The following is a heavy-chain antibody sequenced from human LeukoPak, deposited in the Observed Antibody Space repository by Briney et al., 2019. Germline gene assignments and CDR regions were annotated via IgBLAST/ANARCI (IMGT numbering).Heavy chain of an antibody. J-gene: IGHJ3*02. CDR3: AAGGVVGATFVFAFDI. CDR2: ISAYNGNT. Sequence: ASVKVSCKTSGYSENFYGITCVRHVAEQGREGMGWISAYNGNTNYAQTLEGRVTITTDTSTSTAYMELRSLRSDDTAVYYCAAGGVVGATFVFAFDIWGQGTMVTVSS. CDR1: GYSENFYG. D-gene: IGHD1-26*01. V-gene: IGHV1-18*01.